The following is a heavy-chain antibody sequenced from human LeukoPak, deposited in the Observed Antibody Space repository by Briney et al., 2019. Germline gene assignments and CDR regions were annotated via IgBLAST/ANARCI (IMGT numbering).Heavy chain of an antibody. J-gene: IGHJ4*02. V-gene: IGHV3-23*01. D-gene: IGHD5-24*01. CDR3: AKIVEMATIYFDY. Sequence: GGSLRLSCAASGFTFSSYAMSWVRQAPGKGLEWVSAISGSGGSTYYADSVKGRFAISRDNSKNTLYLQMNSLRAEDTAVYYCAKIVEMATIYFDYWGQGTLVTVSS. CDR2: ISGSGGST. CDR1: GFTFSSYA.